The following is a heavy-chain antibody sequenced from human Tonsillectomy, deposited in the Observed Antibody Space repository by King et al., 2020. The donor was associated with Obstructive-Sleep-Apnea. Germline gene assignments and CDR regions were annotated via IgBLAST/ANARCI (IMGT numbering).Heavy chain of an antibody. CDR2: INPDTGDT. CDR1: GYTFTGYY. D-gene: IGHD5-12*01. V-gene: IGHV1-2*02. CDR3: ARNSGYDFYFDF. J-gene: IGHJ4*02. Sequence: QLVQSGAEVQKPGASVKVSCKASGYTFTGYYMHWVRQAPGQGLEWMGWINPDTGDTNFAQNFQGRVTMTRDTSISTAYMELSRLRSDDTAVYYCARNSGYDFYFDFWGQGTLATVSS.